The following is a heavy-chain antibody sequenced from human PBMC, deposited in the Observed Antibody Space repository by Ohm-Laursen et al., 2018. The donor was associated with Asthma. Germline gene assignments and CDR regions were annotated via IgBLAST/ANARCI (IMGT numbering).Heavy chain of an antibody. J-gene: IGHJ4*02. CDR2: GGSYYDGGLK. CDR3: ARDVMEWYLPAFDF. Sequence: SLRLSCSASRFMFSSYSMHWVRQAPGKGLEWVAVGGSYYDGGLKYYADSVNGRFTVSRDDSKNTLYLQMNSLRPDDTAVYYCARDVMEWYLPAFDFWGQGTLVTVSS. D-gene: IGHD3-3*01. V-gene: IGHV3-30*03. CDR1: RFMFSSYS.